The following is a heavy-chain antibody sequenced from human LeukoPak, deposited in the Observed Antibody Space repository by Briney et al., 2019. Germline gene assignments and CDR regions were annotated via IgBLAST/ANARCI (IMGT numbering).Heavy chain of an antibody. CDR1: GGSISSSSYY. CDR2: IYYSGST. J-gene: IGHJ5*02. CDR3: ARRCPPTVPDNWFDP. Sequence: SETLSLTCTVSGGSISSSSYYWGWIRQPPGKGLEWIGSIYYSGSTYYNPSLKSRVTISVDTSKNQFSLKLSSVTAADTAVYYCARRCPPTVPDNWFDPWGQGTLVTVSS. D-gene: IGHD4-17*01. V-gene: IGHV4-39*01.